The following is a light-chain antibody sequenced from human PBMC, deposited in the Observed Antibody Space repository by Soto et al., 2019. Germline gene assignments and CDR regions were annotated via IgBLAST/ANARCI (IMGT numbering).Light chain of an antibody. CDR2: DVS. CDR3: CSYAGSYKGV. J-gene: IGLJ1*01. Sequence: QSALTQPRSVSGSPGQSVTISCTGTSSDVGAYNYVSWYQQHPDKAPKLMIYDVSKRPSGGPDRFSGSKSGNTASLTISGLQAEDEADYYCCSYAGSYKGVFGTGTKVTVL. V-gene: IGLV2-11*01. CDR1: SSDVGAYNY.